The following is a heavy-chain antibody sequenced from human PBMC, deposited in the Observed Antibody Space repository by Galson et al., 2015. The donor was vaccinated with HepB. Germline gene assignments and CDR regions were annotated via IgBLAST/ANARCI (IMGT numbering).Heavy chain of an antibody. CDR3: ARSLGLVGPSFDN. V-gene: IGHV2-5*01. CDR1: GFSLRASGVG. J-gene: IGHJ4*02. D-gene: IGHD2-8*02. Sequence: PALVKPTQTLTLTCAFSGFSLRASGVGVGWVRQSPGKALEWLALIYWNDDKYCSPSLRSRLTITKDTSKDQVVLTMTNLDPLDTATYYCARSLGLVGPSFDNWGQGALVTVSS. CDR2: IYWNDDK.